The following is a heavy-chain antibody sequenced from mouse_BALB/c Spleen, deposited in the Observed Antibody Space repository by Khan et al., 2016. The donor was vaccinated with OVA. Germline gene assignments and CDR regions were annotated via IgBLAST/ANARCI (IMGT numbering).Heavy chain of an antibody. J-gene: IGHJ4*01. CDR2: IWGGGST. Sequence: QVQLKESGPGQVAPSQNLSITCTVSGFSLSDYGVSWIRQTPGKGLEWLGVIWGGGSTYYNSALRSRLSISKDNSKSQVFLKMTRLQSDDSAMFYCAKGVWAHYYTLDYWGQGTSVTVSS. V-gene: IGHV2-6-5*01. CDR1: GFSLSDYG. CDR3: AKGVWAHYYTLDY.